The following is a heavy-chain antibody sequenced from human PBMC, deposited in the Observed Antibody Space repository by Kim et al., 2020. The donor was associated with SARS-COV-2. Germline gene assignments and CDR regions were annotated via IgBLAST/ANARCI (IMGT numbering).Heavy chain of an antibody. J-gene: IGHJ5*02. D-gene: IGHD6-13*01. V-gene: IGHV4-34*01. CDR3: ARGPGYSSSCYGARNWFDP. CDR2: INHSGST. CDR1: GGSFSGYY. Sequence: SETLSLTCAVYGGSFSGYYWSWIRQPPGKGLEWIGEINHSGSTNYNPSLKSRVTISVDTSKNQFSLKLSSVTAADTAVYYCARGPGYSSSCYGARNWFDPWGQETLVTVSS.